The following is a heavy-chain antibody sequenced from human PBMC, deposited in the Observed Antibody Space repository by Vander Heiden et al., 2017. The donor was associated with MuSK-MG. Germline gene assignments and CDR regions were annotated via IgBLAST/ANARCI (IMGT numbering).Heavy chain of an antibody. CDR1: GFTFSGYA. J-gene: IGHJ6*02. CDR2: ISYDGSNK. CDR3: ARDLIWFGELGWRDYYYGMDV. V-gene: IGHV3-30*04. D-gene: IGHD3-10*01. Sequence: QVQLVESGGGVVQPGRSLRLSCAASGFTFSGYAMHWVRQAPGKGLEWVAVISYDGSNKYYADSVKGRFTISRDNSKNTLYLQMNSLRAEDTAVYYCARDLIWFGELGWRDYYYGMDVWCQGTTVTVSS.